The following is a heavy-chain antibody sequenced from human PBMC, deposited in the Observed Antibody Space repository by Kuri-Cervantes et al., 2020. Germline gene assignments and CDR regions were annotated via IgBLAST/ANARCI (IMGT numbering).Heavy chain of an antibody. Sequence: GESLKISCTTSGFRFGDYAMSWVRQAPGKGLDWVGFIRSKAYGEEIQYAASVRGRFTISRDDSKSIAYLHVNSLKTEDTAVYYCATDWLGSGYDAYYFDYWGQGTLVTVSS. J-gene: IGHJ4*02. CDR3: ATDWLGSGYDAYYFDY. CDR1: GFRFGDYA. D-gene: IGHD5-12*01. V-gene: IGHV3-49*04. CDR2: IRSKAYGEEI.